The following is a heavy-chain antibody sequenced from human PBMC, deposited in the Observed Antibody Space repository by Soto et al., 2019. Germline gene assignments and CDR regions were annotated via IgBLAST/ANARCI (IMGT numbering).Heavy chain of an antibody. Sequence: GESLKISCKGSGYSFTTYWIGWVRQMPGKGLEWMGVIYPGDSDTRYSSSFQGQVTISADKYISTAYLQWSSLKASDTAMYYCARKDSSSAFDYWGQGTLVTVSS. CDR2: IYPGDSDT. V-gene: IGHV5-51*01. CDR1: GYSFTTYW. CDR3: ARKDSSSAFDY. J-gene: IGHJ4*02. D-gene: IGHD3-22*01.